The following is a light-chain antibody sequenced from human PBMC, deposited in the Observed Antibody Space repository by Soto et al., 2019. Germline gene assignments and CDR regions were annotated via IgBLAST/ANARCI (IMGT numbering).Light chain of an antibody. CDR3: QHYNSYSEA. Sequence: DIQLTQSPSFLSASVGDRVTITCRASRGMSNYLAWYQQKPGKAPKLLIYAASTLQSGVPSRFSGSGSGTEFTLTISSLQPDDFATYYCQHYNSYSEAFGQGTKVELK. CDR2: AAS. CDR1: RGMSNY. V-gene: IGKV1-9*01. J-gene: IGKJ1*01.